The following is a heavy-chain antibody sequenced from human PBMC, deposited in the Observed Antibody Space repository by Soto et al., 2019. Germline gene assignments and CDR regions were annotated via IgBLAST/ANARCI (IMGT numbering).Heavy chain of an antibody. CDR1: DGSMNSDSYY. CDR2: INYSGTT. CDR3: ARGHYYYGMDV. J-gene: IGHJ6*02. Sequence: SETLSLTCSVSDGSMNSDSYYWGWIRQPPGKGLEWIGVINYSGTTFHNVSLKSRVTMSVESSRNQLSLNLTSVTAADTAVYFCARGHYYYGMDVWGQGVTVTVSS. V-gene: IGHV4-39*07.